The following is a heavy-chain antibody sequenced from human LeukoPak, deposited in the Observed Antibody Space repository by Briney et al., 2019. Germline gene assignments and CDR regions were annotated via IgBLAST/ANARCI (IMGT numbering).Heavy chain of an antibody. Sequence: GGSLRLSCAASGFTFSSYSMNWVRQAPGKGLEWVSAISGSGGSTYYADSVKGRFTISRDNSKNTLYLQMNSLRAEDTAVYYCAKDRGYSGYDYGSFQHWGQGTLVTVSS. CDR1: GFTFSSYS. J-gene: IGHJ1*01. V-gene: IGHV3-23*01. D-gene: IGHD5-12*01. CDR3: AKDRGYSGYDYGSFQH. CDR2: ISGSGGST.